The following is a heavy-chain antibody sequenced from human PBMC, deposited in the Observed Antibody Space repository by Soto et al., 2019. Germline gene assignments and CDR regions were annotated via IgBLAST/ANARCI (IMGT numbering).Heavy chain of an antibody. CDR3: ARGLAVAGTWYFDY. D-gene: IGHD6-19*01. CDR1: GFTFSSYG. J-gene: IGHJ4*02. CDR2: IWYDESNK. Sequence: QVQLVESGGGVVQPGRSLRLSCAASGFTFSSYGMHWVRQAPGKGLEWVAVIWYDESNKYYADSVKGRFTISRDNSKNTLYLQMNSLRAEDTAVYYCARGLAVAGTWYFDYWGQGTLVTVSS. V-gene: IGHV3-33*01.